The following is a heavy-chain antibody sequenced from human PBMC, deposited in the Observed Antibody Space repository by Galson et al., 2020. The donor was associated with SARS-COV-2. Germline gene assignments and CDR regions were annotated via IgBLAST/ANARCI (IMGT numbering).Heavy chain of an antibody. J-gene: IGHJ4*02. Sequence: SGPTLVKPTQTLTLTCTFSVFSLSTSGVGVGWIGQPPGKALEWPAHIYWDDDKRYSPSLKSRLTITKDTSKNQVVLTMTNMDPVDTATYYCNFISIAAASLDYWGQGTLVTVSS. V-gene: IGHV2-5*02. CDR1: VFSLSTSGVG. CDR3: NFISIAAASLDY. D-gene: IGHD6-13*01. CDR2: IYWDDDK.